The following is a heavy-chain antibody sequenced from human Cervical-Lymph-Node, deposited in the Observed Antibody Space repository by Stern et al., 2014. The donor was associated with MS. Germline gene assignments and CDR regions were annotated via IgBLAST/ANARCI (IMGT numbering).Heavy chain of an antibody. CDR1: GFNFSHYA. D-gene: IGHD3-16*01. V-gene: IGHV3-30-3*01. CDR2: VSSEGNNK. J-gene: IGHJ4*02. CDR3: ATQIWFDY. Sequence: VKLVESGGGVVQPGRSLRLSCAVSGFNFSHYAMHWVRQAPGKGLEWVAAVSSEGNNKYHADSVKGRFTISRDNSKNTVYLQMNSLRDGDTAVYYCATQIWFDYWGQGTLVTVSS.